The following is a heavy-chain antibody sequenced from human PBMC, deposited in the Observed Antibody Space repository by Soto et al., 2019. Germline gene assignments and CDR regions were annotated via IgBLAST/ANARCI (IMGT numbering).Heavy chain of an antibody. Sequence: SETLSLTCTVSGDSLSPYYWSWMRQSPGKGLEWIGYIHYRGRSHYNPSLKSRVTMAVDTSKNQFSLKVYSVTAADTAVYFCARARDISVVSPDKRRHYFLSGLDVWRPETTVTISS. CDR2: IHYRGRS. CDR3: ARARDISVVSPDKRRHYFLSGLDV. D-gene: IGHD2-15*01. CDR1: GDSLSPYY. V-gene: IGHV4-59*01. J-gene: IGHJ6*02.